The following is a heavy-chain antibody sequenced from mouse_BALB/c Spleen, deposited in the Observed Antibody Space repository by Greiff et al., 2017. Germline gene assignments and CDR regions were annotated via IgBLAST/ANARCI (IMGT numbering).Heavy chain of an antibody. CDR3: ARDRGGNYAMDD. Sequence: EVKLMESGPGLVKPSQSLSLTCSVTGYSITSGYYWNWIRQFPGNKLEWMGYISYDGSNNYNPSLKNRISITRDTSKNQFFLKLNSVTTEDTATYYCARDRGGNYAMDDWGQGTSVTVSS. D-gene: IGHD1-1*02. J-gene: IGHJ4*01. V-gene: IGHV3-6*02. CDR2: ISYDGSN. CDR1: GYSITSGYY.